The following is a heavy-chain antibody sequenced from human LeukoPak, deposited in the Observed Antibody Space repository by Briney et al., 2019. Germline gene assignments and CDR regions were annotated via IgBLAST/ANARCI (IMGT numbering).Heavy chain of an antibody. CDR2: ISYDGSNK. J-gene: IGHJ4*02. V-gene: IGHV3-30-3*01. CDR1: GFTFSSYA. D-gene: IGHD5-18*01. Sequence: GGSLRLSCAASGFTFSSYAMHWVRQAPGKGLEWVAVISYDGSNKYYADSVKGRFTISRDNSKNTLYLQMNSLRAGDTAVYYCARDSYGADYWGQGTLVTVSS. CDR3: ARDSYGADY.